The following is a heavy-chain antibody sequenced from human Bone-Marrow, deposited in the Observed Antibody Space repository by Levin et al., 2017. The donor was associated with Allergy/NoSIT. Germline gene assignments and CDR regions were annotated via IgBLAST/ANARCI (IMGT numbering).Heavy chain of an antibody. CDR1: GYSFTSYW. D-gene: IGHD2-15*01. CDR2: IYPGDSDT. Sequence: GESLKISCKGSGYSFTSYWIGWVRQMPGKGLEWMGIIYPGDSDTRYSPSFQGQVTISADKSISTAYLQWSSLKASDTAMYYCARLGAYCSGGSCYAYYYYYYMDVWGKGTTVTVSS. J-gene: IGHJ6*03. CDR3: ARLGAYCSGGSCYAYYYYYYMDV. V-gene: IGHV5-51*01.